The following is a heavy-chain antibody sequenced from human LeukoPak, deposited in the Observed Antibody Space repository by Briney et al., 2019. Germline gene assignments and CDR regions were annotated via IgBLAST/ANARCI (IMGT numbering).Heavy chain of an antibody. CDR3: ARHPYYYGSGSYQRTPFDP. V-gene: IGHV4-39*07. Sequence: PSETLSLTCTVPGGSISSIYFYWAWIRQPPGKGLEWIGSIYYSGNTYYNPSLKSRVTMSVDTSKNQFSLKLSSVTAADTAVYYCARHPYYYGSGSYQRTPFDPWGQGTLVTVSS. CDR1: GGSISSIYFY. CDR2: IYYSGNT. J-gene: IGHJ5*02. D-gene: IGHD3-10*01.